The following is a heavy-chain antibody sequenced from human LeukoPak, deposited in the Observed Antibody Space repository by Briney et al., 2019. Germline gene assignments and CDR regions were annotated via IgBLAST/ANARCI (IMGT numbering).Heavy chain of an antibody. CDR2: IYYSGST. CDR1: GGSISSGDYC. CDR3: ARESIVVVPAAIRVASNWFDP. V-gene: IGHV4-30-4*01. J-gene: IGHJ5*02. Sequence: PSQTLSLTCTVSGGSISSGDYCWSWIRQPPGKGLEWIGYIYYSGSTYYNPSLKSRVTISVDTSKNQFSLKLSSVTAADTAVYYCARESIVVVPAAIRVASNWFDPWGQGTLVTVSS. D-gene: IGHD2-2*02.